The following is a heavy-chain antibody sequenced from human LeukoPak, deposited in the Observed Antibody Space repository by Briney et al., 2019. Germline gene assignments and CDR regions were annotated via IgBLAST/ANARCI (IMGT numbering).Heavy chain of an antibody. CDR1: GYTFTSYD. J-gene: IGHJ6*02. V-gene: IGHV1-8*01. D-gene: IGHD3-3*01. CDR3: ARTGSTEWFHTYYYGMDV. CDR2: MNPNSGNT. Sequence: ASVKVPCKASGYTFTSYDINWVRQATGQGLEWMGWMNPNSGNTGYAQKFQGRVTMTRNTSISTAYMELSSLRSEDTAVYYCARTGSTEWFHTYYYGMDVWGQGTTVTVSS.